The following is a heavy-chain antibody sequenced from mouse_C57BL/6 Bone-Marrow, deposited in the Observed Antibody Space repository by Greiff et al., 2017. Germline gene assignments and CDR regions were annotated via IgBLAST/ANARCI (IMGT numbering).Heavy chain of an antibody. CDR1: GYTFTSYW. Sequence: QVQLKQSGAELATPGASVKLSCKASGYTFTSYWMHWVKQRPGQGLEWIGYINPSSGYTKYNQKFKDKATLTADKSSSTAYMQLSSLTYEDSAVYYCARTDYGNWGFAYWGQGTLVTVSA. V-gene: IGHV1-7*01. D-gene: IGHD2-1*01. J-gene: IGHJ3*01. CDR2: INPSSGYT. CDR3: ARTDYGNWGFAY.